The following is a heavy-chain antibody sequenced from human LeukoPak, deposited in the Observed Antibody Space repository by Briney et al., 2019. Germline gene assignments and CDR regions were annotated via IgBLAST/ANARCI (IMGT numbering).Heavy chain of an antibody. CDR3: AKGDCSGGSCYDDFDY. V-gene: IGHV3-23*01. CDR2: IGGSGGST. D-gene: IGHD2-15*01. J-gene: IGHJ4*02. Sequence: PGGSLRLSCAASGFTFSSFAMSWVRQAPGKGLEWVSGIGGSGGSTYYADSVKGRFTISRDNSKNTLYLQMNSLRAEDTAVYYCAKGDCSGGSCYDDFDYWGQGTLVTVSS. CDR1: GFTFSSFA.